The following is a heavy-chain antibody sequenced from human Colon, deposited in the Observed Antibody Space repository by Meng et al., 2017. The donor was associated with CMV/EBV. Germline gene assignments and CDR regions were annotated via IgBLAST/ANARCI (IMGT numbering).Heavy chain of an antibody. CDR1: GFSLSSSGVG. CDR3: ARSDFWSGYTIYYFDY. CDR2: IYWDDDK. J-gene: IGHJ4*02. D-gene: IGHD3-3*01. Sequence: QITLKESVPTLVKSTQTLTLTCTFSGFSLSSSGVGVGWIRQPPGKALEWLALIYWDDDKTYNPSLKSRLTITKDTSKNQVVLTLTNVDPVDTATYYCARSDFWSGYTIYYFDYWGPGTLVTVSS. V-gene: IGHV2-5*02.